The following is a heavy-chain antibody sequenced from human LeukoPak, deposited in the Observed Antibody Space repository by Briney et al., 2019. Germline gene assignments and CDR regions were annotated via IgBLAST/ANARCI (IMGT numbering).Heavy chain of an antibody. CDR2: IKQDGSEK. D-gene: IGHD6-13*01. CDR1: RFTFSIYW. CDR3: AREPGTRNI. Sequence: GGSLRLSCAASRFTFSIYWMSWVRQAPGKGLEWVANIKQDGSEKYYVDSVKGRFTISRDNAKNSLYLQMNSLRAEDTAVYYCAREPGTRNIWGQGTMVTVSS. V-gene: IGHV3-7*01. J-gene: IGHJ3*02.